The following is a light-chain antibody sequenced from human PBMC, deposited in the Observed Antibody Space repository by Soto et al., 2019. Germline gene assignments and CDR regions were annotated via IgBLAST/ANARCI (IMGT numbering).Light chain of an antibody. J-gene: IGKJ5*01. CDR3: QQRSNWVT. V-gene: IGKV3-11*01. CDR1: QTVSSY. Sequence: EIVLTQSPATLSLSPGERATLSCRASQTVSSYLLWYQQKPGQAPRLLIYDASNRASGTPARFSGSESETDFTLTISSLEPEDFAVYYCQQRSNWVTFGQGTRLEIK. CDR2: DAS.